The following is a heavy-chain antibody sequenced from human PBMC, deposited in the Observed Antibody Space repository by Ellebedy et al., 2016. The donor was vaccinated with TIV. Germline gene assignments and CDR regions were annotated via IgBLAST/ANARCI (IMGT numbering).Heavy chain of an antibody. CDR3: ARDSTGWPFDF. Sequence: SQTLSLTCAISGDSVSSNSAAWNWIRQSPSGELEWLGRTYYRSKWFQQYGDSVRCRVTISPDTSKNQFSLQLNSVTPEDTAVYYCARDSTGWPFDFWGQGAHVTVSS. D-gene: IGHD2-8*02. CDR1: GDSVSSNSAA. V-gene: IGHV6-1*01. J-gene: IGHJ4*02. CDR2: TYYRSKWFQ.